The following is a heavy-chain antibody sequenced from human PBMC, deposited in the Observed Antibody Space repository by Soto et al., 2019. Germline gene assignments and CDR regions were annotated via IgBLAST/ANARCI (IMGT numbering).Heavy chain of an antibody. V-gene: IGHV3-23*01. CDR3: AAVPRPVYYYYYGMDV. Sequence: PGESLRLSCAASGFTFSSYAMSWVRQAPGKGLEWVSAISGSGGSTYYADSVKGRFTISRDNSKNTLYLQMNSLRAEDTAVYYCAAVPRPVYYYYYGMDVWGQGTTVTVSS. CDR2: ISGSGGST. J-gene: IGHJ6*02. CDR1: GFTFSSYA. D-gene: IGHD4-4*01.